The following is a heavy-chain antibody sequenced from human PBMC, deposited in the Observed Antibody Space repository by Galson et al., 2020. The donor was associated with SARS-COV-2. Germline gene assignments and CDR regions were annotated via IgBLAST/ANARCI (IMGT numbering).Heavy chain of an antibody. V-gene: IGHV2-70*04. CDR3: ARSYYDILTGYYWTFDY. J-gene: IGHJ4*02. D-gene: IGHD3-9*01. CDR2: IDWDDDK. CDR1: GFSLSTSGMR. Sequence: SGPTLVKPTQTLTLTCTFSGFSLSTSGMRVSWIRQPPGKPLEWLARIDWDDDKFYSTSLKTRLTISKDTSKNQVVLTMTNMDPVDTATYYCARSYYDILTGYYWTFDYWGQGTLVTVSS.